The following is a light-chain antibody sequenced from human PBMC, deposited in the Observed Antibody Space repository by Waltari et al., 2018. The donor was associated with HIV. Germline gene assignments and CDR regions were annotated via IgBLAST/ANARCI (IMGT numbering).Light chain of an antibody. CDR1: SSNIGRNY. J-gene: IGLJ2*01. Sequence: QSVLTQPPSASGTPGQRVTISCSGSSSNIGRNYVYWYQQLPGTAPKLLIYTNNHRPSGVPDRSAGAKSVTSASLAISGLRSEDEADYYCAAWDASLSVVFGGGTKLTVL. V-gene: IGLV1-47*01. CDR3: AAWDASLSVV. CDR2: TNN.